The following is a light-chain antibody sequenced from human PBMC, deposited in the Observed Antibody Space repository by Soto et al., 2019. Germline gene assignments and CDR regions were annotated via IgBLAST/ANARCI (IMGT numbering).Light chain of an antibody. CDR2: DVT. V-gene: IGLV2-14*03. J-gene: IGLJ2*01. CDR1: SGDVGAYNH. Sequence: QSALTQPASVSGSPGQSITISCTGTSGDVGAYNHVSWYQQHPGKAPKLMTYDVTNRPSGVSYRFSGSKSGNTASLTISGLQAEDEADYYCSSYTTSNTLAVVFGGGTKLTVL. CDR3: SSYTTSNTLAVV.